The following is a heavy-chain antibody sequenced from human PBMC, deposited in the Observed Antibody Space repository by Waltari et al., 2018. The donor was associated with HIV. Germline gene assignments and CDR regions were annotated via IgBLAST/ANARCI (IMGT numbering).Heavy chain of an antibody. CDR3: AKEETRVYSSTWYYYYYGMDV. Sequence: QVHLVDSGGGVVQPGRSLRRSCAGSGFNFGSYGMQWVRQAPGKGLEWVAVISYDGSNKHYADAVKGRFTISRDNSKNTLYLQINTLRSDDTAVYYCAKEETRVYSSTWYYYYYGMDVWGRGTTVTVSS. CDR1: GFNFGSYG. D-gene: IGHD6-13*01. V-gene: IGHV3-30*18. J-gene: IGHJ6*02. CDR2: ISYDGSNK.